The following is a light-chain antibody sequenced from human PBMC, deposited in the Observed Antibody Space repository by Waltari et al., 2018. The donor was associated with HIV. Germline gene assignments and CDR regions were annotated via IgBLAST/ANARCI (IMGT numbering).Light chain of an antibody. V-gene: IGLV1-47*01. CDR2: KNY. CDR1: SSNIGNDN. Sequence: QSVLTQQPSASGTPGQRVTIPCSGSSSNIGNDNVYWYQQRPGTAPKLLIYKNYQRPSGVPDRFAGSKSGTSASLAISGLRSEDEADYYCVGWDASLSAYVFGTGTKVTIL. CDR3: VGWDASLSAYV. J-gene: IGLJ1*01.